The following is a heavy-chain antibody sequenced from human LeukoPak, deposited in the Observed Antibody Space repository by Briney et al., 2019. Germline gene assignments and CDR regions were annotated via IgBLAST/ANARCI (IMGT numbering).Heavy chain of an antibody. V-gene: IGHV3-21*01. CDR2: ISSSSSYI. CDR3: ARDYDSLPYWGFDY. CDR1: GFTFSSYS. J-gene: IGHJ4*02. Sequence: GGSLRLSCAASGFTFSSYSMNWVRQAPGKGLEWVSSISSSSSYIYYADSVKGRFTISRDNAKNSLSLHMNSLRAEDTAVYYCARDYDSLPYWGFDYWGQGTLVTVSS. D-gene: IGHD2-21*01.